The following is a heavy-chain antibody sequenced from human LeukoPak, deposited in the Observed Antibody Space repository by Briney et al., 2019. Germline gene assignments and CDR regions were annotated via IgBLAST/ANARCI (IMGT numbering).Heavy chain of an antibody. D-gene: IGHD6-19*01. Sequence: GGSLRLSCAASGFTFSSYWMSWVRQAPGKGLEWVANIKQDGSEKYYVDSVKGRFTISRDNAKNSLYLQMNSLRAEDTAVYYCASGKWLDGGGFDYWGQGTLVTVSS. V-gene: IGHV3-7*01. CDR3: ASGKWLDGGGFDY. J-gene: IGHJ4*02. CDR1: GFTFSSYW. CDR2: IKQDGSEK.